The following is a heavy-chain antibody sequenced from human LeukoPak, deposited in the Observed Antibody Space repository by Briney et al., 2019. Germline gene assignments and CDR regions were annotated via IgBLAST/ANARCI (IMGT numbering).Heavy chain of an antibody. J-gene: IGHJ6*04. D-gene: IGHD3-10*02. CDR3: AELGITMIGGV. Sequence: PGGSLRLSCAASGFTFSSYEMNWVRQAPGEGLGRVSYICISGSAIYYADSVKGRFTIFRENAKNSLYLQMNSLRAEDTAVYYCAELGITMIGGVWGKGTTVTISS. CDR1: GFTFSSYE. V-gene: IGHV3-48*03. CDR2: ICISGSAI.